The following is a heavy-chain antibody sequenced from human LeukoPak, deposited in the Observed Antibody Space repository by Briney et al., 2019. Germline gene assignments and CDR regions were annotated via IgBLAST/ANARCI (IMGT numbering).Heavy chain of an antibody. CDR3: AGDTSGELFDY. D-gene: IGHD3-10*01. Sequence: SETLSLTCTVSGGSISSYYWSWIRQPPGKGLEWIGYIYYSGSTNYNPSLKSRVTISVYTSKNQFSLKLSSVTAADTAVYYCAGDTSGELFDYWGQGTLVTVSS. J-gene: IGHJ4*02. V-gene: IGHV4-59*01. CDR2: IYYSGST. CDR1: GGSISSYY.